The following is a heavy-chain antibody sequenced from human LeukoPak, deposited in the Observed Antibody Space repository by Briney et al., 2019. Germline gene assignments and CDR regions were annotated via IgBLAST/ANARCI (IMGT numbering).Heavy chain of an antibody. CDR1: GGSFSSYY. D-gene: IGHD3-9*01. CDR3: ARLTGYSSESWFDP. J-gene: IGHJ5*02. Sequence: SETLSLTCAVYGGSFSSYYWSWIRQPPGKGLEWIGYIYYSGSTNYNPSLKSRVTISVHTSKNQFSLKLSSVTAADTAVYYCARLTGYSSESWFDPWGQGTLVTVSS. V-gene: IGHV4-59*01. CDR2: IYYSGST.